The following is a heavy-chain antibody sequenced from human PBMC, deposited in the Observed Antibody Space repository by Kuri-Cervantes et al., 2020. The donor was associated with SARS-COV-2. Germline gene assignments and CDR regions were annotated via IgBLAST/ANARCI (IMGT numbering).Heavy chain of an antibody. D-gene: IGHD5-18*01. J-gene: IGHJ4*02. CDR1: GFTFSSYG. CDR2: ISYDGSNK. V-gene: IGHV3-30*18. Sequence: GESLKISCAASGFTFSSYGMHWVRQAPGKGLEWVAVISYDGSNKYYADSVKGRFTISRDNSKNTLYLQMNSLRAEDTAVYYCAKGYSYGLLTLDYWGQGTLVTVSS. CDR3: AKGYSYGLLTLDY.